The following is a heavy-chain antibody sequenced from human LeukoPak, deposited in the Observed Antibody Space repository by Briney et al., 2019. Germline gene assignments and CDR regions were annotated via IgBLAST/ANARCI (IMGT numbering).Heavy chain of an antibody. CDR2: ISWNSGSI. D-gene: IGHD3-22*01. J-gene: IGHJ4*02. CDR1: GFTFDDYA. Sequence: GGSLRLSCAASGFTFDDYAMHWVRQAPGKGLEWVSGISWNSGSIGYADSVKGRFTISRDNAKNSLYLQMNSLRAEDTAVYYCAKDRFFYDSGSKANWGQGTLVTVSS. V-gene: IGHV3-9*01. CDR3: AKDRFFYDSGSKAN.